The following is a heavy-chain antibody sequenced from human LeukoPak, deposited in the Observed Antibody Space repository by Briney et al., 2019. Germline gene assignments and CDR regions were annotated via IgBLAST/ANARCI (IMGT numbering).Heavy chain of an antibody. CDR3: ARGTFVIRYFAWLFHSHGMDV. CDR2: IIPIFGTA. D-gene: IGHD3-9*01. Sequence: GASVKVSCKASGGTFSSYAISWVRQAPGQGLEWMGGIIPIFGTANYAQKFQGRVTITADESTSTAYMELSSLRSEDTAVYYCARGTFVIRYFAWLFHSHGMDVWGQGTTVTVSS. V-gene: IGHV1-69*13. J-gene: IGHJ6*02. CDR1: GGTFSSYA.